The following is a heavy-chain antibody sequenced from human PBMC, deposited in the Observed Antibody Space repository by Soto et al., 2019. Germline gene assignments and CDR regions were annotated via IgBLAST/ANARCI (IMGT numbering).Heavy chain of an antibody. D-gene: IGHD3-22*01. CDR3: ARDSSGYCYGYDAFDI. CDR1: GFTFSSYG. V-gene: IGHV3-33*01. CDR2: IWYDGSNK. J-gene: IGHJ3*02. Sequence: PGGSLRLSCAASGFTFSSYGMHWVRQAPGKGLEWVAVIWYDGSNKYYADSVKGRFTISRDNSKNTLYLQMNSLRAEDTAVYYCARDSSGYCYGYDAFDIWGQGAMVTVSS.